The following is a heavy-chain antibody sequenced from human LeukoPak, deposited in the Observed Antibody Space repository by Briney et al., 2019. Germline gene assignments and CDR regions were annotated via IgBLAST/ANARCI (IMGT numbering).Heavy chain of an antibody. V-gene: IGHV3-23*01. CDR2: ISGSGGST. CDR3: AKDEGPNLYAIAYYYMDV. J-gene: IGHJ6*03. CDR1: GFTFSSYA. D-gene: IGHD2-8*01. Sequence: GGSLRLSCAASGFTFSSYAMSWVRQAPGKGLEWVSAISGSGGSTYYADSVRGRFTISRDNSKNTLYLQMNSLRAEDTAVYYCAKDEGPNLYAIAYYYMDVWGKGTTVTVSS.